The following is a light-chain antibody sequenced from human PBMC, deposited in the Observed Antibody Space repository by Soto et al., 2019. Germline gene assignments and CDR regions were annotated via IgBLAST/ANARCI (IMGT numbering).Light chain of an antibody. CDR2: SNN. Sequence: QSALTQPPSASGTPGQRVTISCSGSSSNIGSNTVNWYQQLPGTAPKLLIYSNNQRPSGVPDRFSGSKSGTSASLAISGLQSEDEADYYCAAWDDSLHGYVVFGGGTQLTVL. V-gene: IGLV1-44*01. J-gene: IGLJ2*01. CDR3: AAWDDSLHGYVV. CDR1: SSNIGSNT.